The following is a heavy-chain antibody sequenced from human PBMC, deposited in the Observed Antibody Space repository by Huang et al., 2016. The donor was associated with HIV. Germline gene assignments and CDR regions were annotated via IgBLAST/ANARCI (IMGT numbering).Heavy chain of an antibody. V-gene: IGHV4-34*01. CDR3: ARGPDYYDSSGREAFDI. D-gene: IGHD3-22*01. CDR1: GGSFRGYY. J-gene: IGHJ3*02. Sequence: QVQLQQWGAGLLKPSETLSPTCAVYGGSFRGYYWSWIRQPPGKGLECIGEINHSGRTNYNPSLKSRVTISVDTSKTQFSQKLNSVTAADTAVYYCARGPDYYDSSGREAFDIWGQGTMVTVSS. CDR2: INHSGRT.